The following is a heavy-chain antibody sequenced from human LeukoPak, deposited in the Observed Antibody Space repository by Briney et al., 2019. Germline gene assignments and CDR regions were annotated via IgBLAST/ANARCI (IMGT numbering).Heavy chain of an antibody. CDR1: GFTFSSYA. Sequence: GGSLRLSCAASGFTFSSYAMSWVRQAPGKGLEWVSAISGSGGSTYYADSVKGRFTISRDNSKNTLYLQMNSLRAEDTAVYYCATRRTYYYDSSGYYYGEFDYWGQGTLVTVSS. V-gene: IGHV3-23*01. CDR3: ATRRTYYYDSSGYYYGEFDY. CDR2: ISGSGGST. D-gene: IGHD3-22*01. J-gene: IGHJ4*02.